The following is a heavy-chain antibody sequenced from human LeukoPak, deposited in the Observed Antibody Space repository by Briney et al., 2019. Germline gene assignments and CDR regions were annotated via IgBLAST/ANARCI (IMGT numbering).Heavy chain of an antibody. CDR3: AKDPPGPYDFWSGYTMGPFDY. CDR1: GFTFSSYG. CDR2: IRYDGSNK. Sequence: PGGSLRLSCAASGFTFSSYGVHWVRQAPGKGLAWVAFIRYDGSNKYYADSVKGRFTISRDNSKNTLYLQMNSLRAEDTAVYYCAKDPPGPYDFWSGYTMGPFDYWGQGTLVTVSS. J-gene: IGHJ4*02. V-gene: IGHV3-30*02. D-gene: IGHD3-3*01.